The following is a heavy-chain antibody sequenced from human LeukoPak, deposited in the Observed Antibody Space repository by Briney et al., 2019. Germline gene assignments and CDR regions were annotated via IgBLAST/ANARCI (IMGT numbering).Heavy chain of an antibody. CDR2: IKQDGSEK. D-gene: IGHD5-18*01. Sequence: GGSLRLSCAASGFTFSSYWMSWVRQAPGKGLEWVANIKQDGSEKYYVDSVKGRFTISRDNAKNSLYLQMNSLRAEDTAVYYCARDREQVWTYIDYWGQGTLVTVSS. J-gene: IGHJ4*02. CDR3: ARDREQVWTYIDY. CDR1: GFTFSSYW. V-gene: IGHV3-7*01.